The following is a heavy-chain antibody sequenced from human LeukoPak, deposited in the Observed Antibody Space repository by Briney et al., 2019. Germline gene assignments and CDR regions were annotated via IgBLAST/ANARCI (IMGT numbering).Heavy chain of an antibody. CDR3: ARLRTTHYYDAFDI. J-gene: IGHJ3*02. Sequence: RGESLKISCKASSYSFTDYWIGWVRQMPGQGLEWMGIIYPGDSDTRYSPSFQGQVTISADKSISTAYLQWSSLKASDTAMYYCARLRTTHYYDAFDIWGQGTMVTVSS. CDR2: IYPGDSDT. D-gene: IGHD1-1*01. V-gene: IGHV5-51*01. CDR1: SYSFTDYW.